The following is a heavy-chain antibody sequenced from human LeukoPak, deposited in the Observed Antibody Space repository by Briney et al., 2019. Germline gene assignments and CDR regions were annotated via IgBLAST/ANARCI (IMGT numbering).Heavy chain of an antibody. CDR2: INHSGST. D-gene: IGHD3-10*01. J-gene: IGHJ4*02. CDR3: ARYYGSGSYSTPPY. Sequence: SETLSLTCTVSGYSISSGYYWGWIRQPPGKGLEWIGSINHSGSTYYNPSLKSRVTISVDTSKNQFSLKLSSVTAADTAVYYCARYYGSGSYSTPPYWGQGTLVTVSS. V-gene: IGHV4-38-2*02. CDR1: GYSISSGYY.